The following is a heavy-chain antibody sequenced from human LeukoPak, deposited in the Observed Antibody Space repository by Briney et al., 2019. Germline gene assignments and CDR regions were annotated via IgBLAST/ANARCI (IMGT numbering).Heavy chain of an antibody. Sequence: SETLSLTCTVSGGSIISSSYYGGWIRQPPGKVLEWIVSIYYSWSTYYNPSLKSPVTISVDTSNNHASLKLSPLTASYTAVTISYSGSTSHPPYPKTPANISVPTSKTPFSLTPSSPPAPATAVYYCARDPPYTTAHYFHCWSQAPLVTVHS. CDR2: IYYSWST. J-gene: IGHJ4*02. D-gene: IGHD1-26*01. CDR1: GGSIISSSYY. V-gene: IGHV4-39*03. CDR3: YSGSTSHPPYPKTPANISVPTSKTPFSLTPSSPPAPATAVYYCARDPPYTTAHYFHC.